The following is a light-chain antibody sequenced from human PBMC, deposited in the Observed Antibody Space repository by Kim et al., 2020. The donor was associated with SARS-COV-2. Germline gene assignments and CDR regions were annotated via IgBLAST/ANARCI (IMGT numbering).Light chain of an antibody. Sequence: QSALTQPRSVSGSPGQSVTISCTGTSSDVGGYNYVSWYQQHPGKAPKLMIYDVSKRPSGVPDRFSGSKSGNTASLTISGIQAEDEADYYCCSYKVFGTGTKVTVL. CDR2: DVS. V-gene: IGLV2-11*01. CDR1: SSDVGGYNY. J-gene: IGLJ1*01. CDR3: CSYKV.